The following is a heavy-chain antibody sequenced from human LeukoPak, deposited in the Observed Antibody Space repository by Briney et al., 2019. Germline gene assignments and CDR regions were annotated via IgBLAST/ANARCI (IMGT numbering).Heavy chain of an antibody. V-gene: IGHV4-59*01. CDR2: VYYTGIT. Sequence: PSETLSLTCTVSGDSITTYYWTWVRQPPGKGLEYIGYVYYTGITNYNPSLKSRVTISLGTSKNQFSLKLTSVTAADTAVYYCARDPTGSGSYLDYWGQGTLVTVSS. D-gene: IGHD3-10*01. J-gene: IGHJ4*02. CDR1: GDSITTYY. CDR3: ARDPTGSGSYLDY.